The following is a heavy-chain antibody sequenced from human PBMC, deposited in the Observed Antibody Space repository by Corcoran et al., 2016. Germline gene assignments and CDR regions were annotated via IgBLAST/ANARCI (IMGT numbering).Heavy chain of an antibody. D-gene: IGHD1-20*01. CDR3: TRAVYNWNGGGYFDY. V-gene: IGHV3-49*03. J-gene: IGHJ4*02. Sequence: EVQLVESGGGLVQPGRSLRLSCTASGFTFGDYAMSWFRQAPGKGLEWVGFIRSKAYGGTTEYAASVKGRFTISRDDSKSIAYLQMNSLKTEDTAVYYCTRAVYNWNGGGYFDYWGQGTLVTVSS. CDR2: IRSKAYGGTT. CDR1: GFTFGDYA.